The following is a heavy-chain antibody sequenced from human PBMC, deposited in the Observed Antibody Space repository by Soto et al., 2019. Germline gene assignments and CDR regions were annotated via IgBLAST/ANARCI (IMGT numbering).Heavy chain of an antibody. V-gene: IGHV4-34*01. Sequence: SETLSLTCAVYGGSFSGYYWSWIRQPPGKGLEWIGEINHSGSTNYNPSLKSRVTISVDTSKNQFTLKLSSVTAADTAVYYCARDVLMVYAISHYYYGMDVWGQGTTVTVSS. CDR1: GGSFSGYY. J-gene: IGHJ6*02. CDR2: INHSGST. CDR3: ARDVLMVYAISHYYYGMDV. D-gene: IGHD2-8*01.